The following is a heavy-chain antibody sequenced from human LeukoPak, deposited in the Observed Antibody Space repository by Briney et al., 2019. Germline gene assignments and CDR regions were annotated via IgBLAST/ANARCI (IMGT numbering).Heavy chain of an antibody. CDR1: GGSISSGSYY. J-gene: IGHJ6*03. D-gene: IGHD2-2*02. V-gene: IGHV4-61*02. CDR3: ARDSIVVVPAAIGDYYYYYMDV. Sequence: PSQTLSLTCTVSGGSISSGSYYWSWIRQPAGKGLEWIGRIYTSGSTNYNPSLKSRVTISVDTSKHQFSLKLSSVTAADTAVYYCARDSIVVVPAAIGDYYYYYMDVWGKGTTVTVSS. CDR2: IYTSGST.